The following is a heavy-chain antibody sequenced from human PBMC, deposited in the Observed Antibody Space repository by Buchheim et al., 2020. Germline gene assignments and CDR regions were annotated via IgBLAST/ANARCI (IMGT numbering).Heavy chain of an antibody. J-gene: IGHJ4*02. CDR2: ISYDGGNT. Sequence: QVQLVESGGGVVQPGRSLRLSCAASGFTFSSYGMHWVRQAPGKGLEWMAGISYDGGNTYYADSVKGRFTISRDNSKNTLYLKMNSLRAEDTDVYYCAKEGEAKIAVAGSLEDYWGQGTL. CDR1: GFTFSSYG. CDR3: AKEGEAKIAVAGSLEDY. D-gene: IGHD6-19*01. V-gene: IGHV3-30*18.